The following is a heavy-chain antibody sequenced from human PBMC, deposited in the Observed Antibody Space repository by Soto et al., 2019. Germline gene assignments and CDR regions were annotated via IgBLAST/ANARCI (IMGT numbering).Heavy chain of an antibody. J-gene: IGHJ4*02. V-gene: IGHV3-72*01. CDR1: GFSFSDYY. D-gene: IGHD3-22*01. CDR3: AREGSSSGPDYEY. Sequence: EVQLVESGGGLVQPGGSLRLSCAASGFSFSDYYINWVRQAPGKGLEWVGRTRNKASSYTTDYAAFVKGRFTISRDASKNLIYLQMNSLKTEDTGVYYCAREGSSSGPDYEYWGQGTLVTVSS. CDR2: TRNKASSYTT.